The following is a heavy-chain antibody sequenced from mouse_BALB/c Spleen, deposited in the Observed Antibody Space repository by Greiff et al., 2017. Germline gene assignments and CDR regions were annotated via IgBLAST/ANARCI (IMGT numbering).Heavy chain of an antibody. D-gene: IGHD1-1*01. CDR2: INPSNGRT. CDR3: ARREGNYGSGYGDY. CDR1: GYTFTSYW. V-gene: IGHV1S81*02. Sequence: VQLQQPGAELVKPGASVKLSCKASGYTFTSYWMHWVKQRPGQGLEWIGEINPSNGRTNYNEKFKSKATLTVDKSSSTAYMQLSSLTSEDSAVYYGARREGNYGSGYGDYWGQGTTLTVSS. J-gene: IGHJ2*01.